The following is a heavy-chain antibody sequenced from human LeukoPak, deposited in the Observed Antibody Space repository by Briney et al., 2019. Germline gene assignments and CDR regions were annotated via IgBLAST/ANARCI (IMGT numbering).Heavy chain of an antibody. Sequence: GGSLRLSCAASGFTFSSNYMSWVRQAPGKGLEWVSVIYSGGSTYYADSVKGRFTISRDNSKNTLYLQMNSLRAEDTAVYYCARTPYCSSTSCYIDDYMDVWGKGTTVTVSS. J-gene: IGHJ6*03. V-gene: IGHV3-53*01. CDR1: GFTFSSNY. CDR3: ARTPYCSSTSCYIDDYMDV. D-gene: IGHD2-2*02. CDR2: IYSGGST.